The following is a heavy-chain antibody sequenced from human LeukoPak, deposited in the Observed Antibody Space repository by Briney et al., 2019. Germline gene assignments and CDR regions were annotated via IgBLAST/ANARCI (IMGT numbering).Heavy chain of an antibody. Sequence: SVKVSCKASGGTFSSYAISWVRQAPGQGLEWMGGIIPIFGTANYAQKFQGRVTITADESTSTAYMELSSLRSEDTAVYYCARDPSARCSSTSCYNNPYYMDVWGKGTTVTVSS. J-gene: IGHJ6*03. CDR2: IIPIFGTA. CDR1: GGTFSSYA. D-gene: IGHD2-2*02. V-gene: IGHV1-69*13. CDR3: ARDPSARCSSTSCYNNPYYMDV.